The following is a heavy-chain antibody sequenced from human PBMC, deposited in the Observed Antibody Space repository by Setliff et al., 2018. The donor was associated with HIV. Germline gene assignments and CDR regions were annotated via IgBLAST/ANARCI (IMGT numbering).Heavy chain of an antibody. D-gene: IGHD2-2*01. J-gene: IGHJ6*03. CDR2: IYWDDDK. CDR1: GFSLSTSGVG. Sequence: SGPTLVHPTQTLTLTCTFSGFSLSTSGVGVGWIRQPPGKALEWLALIYWDDDKRYSPSLESRLTITKDTSNNQVVLTMTNMDPVDTATYYCAHSYCSSTSCYPHYYYYLDVWGKGTTVTVSS. V-gene: IGHV2-5*02. CDR3: AHSYCSSTSCYPHYYYYLDV.